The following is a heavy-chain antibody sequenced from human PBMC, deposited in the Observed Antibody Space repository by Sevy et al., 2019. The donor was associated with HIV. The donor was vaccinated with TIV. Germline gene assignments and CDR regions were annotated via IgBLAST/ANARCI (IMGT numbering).Heavy chain of an antibody. Sequence: GGSLRLSCTASGFTFGDYAMSWVRQAPGKGLEWVGFIRSKAYGGTTEYAASVKGRFTISRDDSKSIAYLQMNSLKTEDTAVYYCTRRIAAATEYFQHWGQGTLVTVSS. J-gene: IGHJ1*01. CDR3: TRRIAAATEYFQH. D-gene: IGHD6-13*01. V-gene: IGHV3-49*04. CDR2: IRSKAYGGTT. CDR1: GFTFGDYA.